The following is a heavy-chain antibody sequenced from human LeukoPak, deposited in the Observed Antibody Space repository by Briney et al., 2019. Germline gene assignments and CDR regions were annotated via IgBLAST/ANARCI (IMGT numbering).Heavy chain of an antibody. CDR2: FYPGDCDT. CDR1: GYSFTSYW. J-gene: IGHJ4*02. D-gene: IGHD4-17*01. V-gene: IGHV5-51*01. Sequence: GESLKISCKGSGYSFTSYWIGWVRQMPGKGREGMVIFYPGDCDTRYSPSFHGQVTISADKSISTAYLQWSSLKASDTAMYYCARPVDYGTLDWGQGTLVTVSS. CDR3: ARPVDYGTLD.